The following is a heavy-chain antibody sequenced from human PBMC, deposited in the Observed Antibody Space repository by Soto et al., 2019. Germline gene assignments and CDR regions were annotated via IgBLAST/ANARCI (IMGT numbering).Heavy chain of an antibody. V-gene: IGHV2-26*01. D-gene: IGHD1-26*01. CDR1: GFSLSNARMG. Sequence: QVTLKKSGPVMVKPTETLTLTCTVSGFSLSNARMGVSWIRQPPGKALQRLEHIFSNDEKSYSTSLNSRLTISKDTSKSQVVLTTTSMDPGDTATDYCARMRGEWELLWARYYYYGKDVWFRESTVTV. J-gene: IGHJ6*02. CDR3: ARMRGEWELLWARYYYYGKDV. CDR2: IFSNDEK.